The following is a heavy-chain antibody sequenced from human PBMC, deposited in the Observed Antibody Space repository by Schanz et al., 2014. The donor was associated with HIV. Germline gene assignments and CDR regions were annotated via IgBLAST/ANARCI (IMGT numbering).Heavy chain of an antibody. CDR1: GFTFSSYG. Sequence: QVQLVESGGGVVQPGRSLRLSCAASGFTFSSYGMHWVRQAPGKGLEWVAVITYDGSNKYYVDSVKGRFTISRDNSKNTLYLQMNSLRAEDTAVYYCATDSRGTILNWGQGTLVTVSS. CDR3: ATDSRGTILN. CDR2: ITYDGSNK. D-gene: IGHD3-3*01. V-gene: IGHV3-30*03. J-gene: IGHJ4*02.